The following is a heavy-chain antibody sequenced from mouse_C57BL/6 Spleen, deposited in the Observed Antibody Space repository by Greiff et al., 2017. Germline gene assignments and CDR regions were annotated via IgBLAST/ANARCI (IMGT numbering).Heavy chain of an antibody. Sequence: VQLQQPGAELVRPGSSVKLSCKASGYTFTSYWMDWVKQRPGQGLEWIGNIYPSDSGTHYNQKFKNKATLTVDKSSSTAYMQLSSLTSEDSAVYYCARRDYYGSSYGFAYWGQGTLVTVSA. CDR3: ARRDYYGSSYGFAY. D-gene: IGHD1-1*01. CDR2: IYPSDSGT. V-gene: IGHV1-61*01. CDR1: GYTFTSYW. J-gene: IGHJ3*01.